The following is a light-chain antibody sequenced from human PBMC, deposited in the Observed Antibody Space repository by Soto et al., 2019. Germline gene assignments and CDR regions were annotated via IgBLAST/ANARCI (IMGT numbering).Light chain of an antibody. CDR1: QSVYGL. V-gene: IGKV3-11*01. CDR3: QQRANLWT. Sequence: PGERATVSCRASQSVYGLLAWFQQKPGQVPRLLIYDAATRATGIPARFSGSGYGTDFTLTISSLEPEDFAVYFCQQRANLWTFGQGTRVQSK. CDR2: DAA. J-gene: IGKJ1*01.